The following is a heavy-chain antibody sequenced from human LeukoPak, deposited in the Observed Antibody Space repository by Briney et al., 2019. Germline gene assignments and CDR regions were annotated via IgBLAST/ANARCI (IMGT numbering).Heavy chain of an antibody. D-gene: IGHD5-18*01. CDR3: ARDSDTAGYYYYMDV. CDR1: GFTFSSYA. CDR2: ISGSGGST. V-gene: IGHV3-23*01. Sequence: GGSLRLSCAASGFTFSSYAMSWVRQAPGKGLEWVSAISGSGGSTYYADSVKGRFSISRDNAKNSLYLQMNSLRPEDTAVYYCARDSDTAGYYYYMDVWGKGTTVIVSS. J-gene: IGHJ6*03.